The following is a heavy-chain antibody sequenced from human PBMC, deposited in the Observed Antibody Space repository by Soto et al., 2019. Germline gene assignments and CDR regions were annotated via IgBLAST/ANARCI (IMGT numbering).Heavy chain of an antibody. CDR1: GFTFSNAA. CDR2: ISGSGDST. Sequence: GASLRLSCEAAGFTFSNAALSWVRQAPGKGLEWVSGISGSGDSTYYADSVKGRFTVSRDNSKNTLYLQMNRLRAEDTAVYYCAKLIYSSSSQFDSWDQGTLVTVSS. D-gene: IGHD6-6*01. CDR3: AKLIYSSSSQFDS. J-gene: IGHJ4*02. V-gene: IGHV3-23*01.